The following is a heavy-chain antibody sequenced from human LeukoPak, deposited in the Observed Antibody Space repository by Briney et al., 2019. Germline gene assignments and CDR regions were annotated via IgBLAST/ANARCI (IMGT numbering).Heavy chain of an antibody. J-gene: IGHJ3*02. CDR2: ISGSGGNT. D-gene: IGHD1-14*01. Sequence: GGSLRLSCAASGITFSSYSMNWVRQAPGKGLEWVSSISGSGGNTYYADSVKGRFTISRDNSKNTLYLQMNSLRAEDTAVYYCAKPARTDAFDIWGQGTMITVSS. CDR3: AKPARTDAFDI. V-gene: IGHV3-23*01. CDR1: GITFSSYS.